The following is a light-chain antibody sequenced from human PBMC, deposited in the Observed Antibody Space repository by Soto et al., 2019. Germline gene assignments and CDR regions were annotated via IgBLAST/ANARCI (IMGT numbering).Light chain of an antibody. J-gene: IGLJ2*01. V-gene: IGLV1-40*01. CDR1: SSNIGAGYD. CDR2: GSS. Sequence: QSVLTQPPSVSGAPGQRVTISCTGASSNIGAGYDVHWYLQLPGTAPKLLIYGSSNRPSGVPDRISGSKSGTSASLAITGLQAEYEADYYCQSYDSSLSVIFGGGTKLTVL. CDR3: QSYDSSLSVI.